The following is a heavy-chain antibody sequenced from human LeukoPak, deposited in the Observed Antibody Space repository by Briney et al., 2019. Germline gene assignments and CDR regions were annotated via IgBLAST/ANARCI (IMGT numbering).Heavy chain of an antibody. D-gene: IGHD2-2*01. CDR3: ARQSRFNWFDP. J-gene: IGHJ5*02. V-gene: IGHV4-38-2*01. Sequence: SETLSLTCAVSGYSISSGYYWGWIRQPPGKGLEWIGSIYHSGGTYYNPSLKSRVTISVDTFKNQFSLKLSSVTAADTAVYYCARQSRFNWFDPWGQGTLVTVSS. CDR2: IYHSGGT. CDR1: GYSISSGYY.